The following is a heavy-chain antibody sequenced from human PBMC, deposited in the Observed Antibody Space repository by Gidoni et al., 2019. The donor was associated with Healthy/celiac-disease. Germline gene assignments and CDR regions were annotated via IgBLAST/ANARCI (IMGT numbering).Heavy chain of an antibody. D-gene: IGHD3-22*01. Sequence: QAQLVLSGAQGQKPGASVKVSGRASGYTSISYAMHWVRQAPEQRLEWMGGINAGNGNTKYSQKFQGRVTITRDTSASTAYMELSSLRSEDTAVYYCARETTYYYYSSGYHDWFDPWGQGTLVTVSS. CDR2: INAGNGNT. V-gene: IGHV1-3*01. CDR1: GYTSISYA. J-gene: IGHJ5*02. CDR3: ARETTYYYYSSGYHDWFDP.